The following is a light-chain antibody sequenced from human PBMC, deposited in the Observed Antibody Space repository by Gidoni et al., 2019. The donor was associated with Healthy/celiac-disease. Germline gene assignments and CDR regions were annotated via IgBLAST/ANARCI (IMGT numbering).Light chain of an antibody. CDR3: QKYNSAPPIT. J-gene: IGKJ3*01. CDR1: QGISHY. V-gene: IGKV1-27*01. CDR2: AAA. Sequence: DIQMTQSPSSLSASVGDRVPITCRASQGISHYLAWYQQKPGKVPKLLIYAAATLQSGVPSRFRGSGSGTDFTLTISSLQPEDVATYYCQKYNSAPPITFGPGTKVDIK.